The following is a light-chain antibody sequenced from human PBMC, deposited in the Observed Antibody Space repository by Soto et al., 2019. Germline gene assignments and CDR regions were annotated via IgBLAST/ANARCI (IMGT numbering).Light chain of an antibody. J-gene: IGKJ4*01. Sequence: DIQMTQSPSSLSASVVDRVTITCRASQSISSYLNWYQQKPGKAPKLLIYASSSLQSGVPSRFSGSGSGTDFTLTISSLQPDDFATYSCQQSYSTPALTFGGGTKVEIK. CDR3: QQSYSTPALT. CDR2: ASS. CDR1: QSISSY. V-gene: IGKV1-39*01.